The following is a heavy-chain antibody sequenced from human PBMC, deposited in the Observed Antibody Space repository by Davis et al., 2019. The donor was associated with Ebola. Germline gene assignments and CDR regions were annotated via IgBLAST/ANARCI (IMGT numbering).Heavy chain of an antibody. CDR1: GYTFTGYY. CDR2: INPNSGGT. Sequence: ASVKVSCEASGYTFTGYYMHWVRQAPGQGLEWMGWINPNSGGTNYAQKFQGRVTMTRDTSISTAYMELSRLRSDDTAVYYCARGGEADYYYYYGMDVWGQGTTVTVSS. CDR3: ARGGEADYYYYYGMDV. V-gene: IGHV1-2*02. D-gene: IGHD6-25*01. J-gene: IGHJ6*02.